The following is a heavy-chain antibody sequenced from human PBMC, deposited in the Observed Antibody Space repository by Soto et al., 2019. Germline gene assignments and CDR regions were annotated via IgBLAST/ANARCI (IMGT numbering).Heavy chain of an antibody. CDR2: IYYSGST. D-gene: IGHD3-10*01. V-gene: IGHV4-30-4*01. Sequence: QVQLQESGPGLVKPSQTLSLTCTVSGGSISSGDYYWSWIRQPPGKGLEWIGYIYYSGSTYYNPSLKSRVTISVDTSKNQFSLQLSSVTAADTAVYYCARDRVTMVRGVKLKYNWFDPWGQGTLVTVSS. J-gene: IGHJ5*02. CDR3: ARDRVTMVRGVKLKYNWFDP. CDR1: GGSISSGDYY.